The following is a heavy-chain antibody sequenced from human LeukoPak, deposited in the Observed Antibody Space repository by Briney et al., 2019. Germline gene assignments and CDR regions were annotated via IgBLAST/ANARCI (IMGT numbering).Heavy chain of an antibody. CDR2: IIPIFGTA. V-gene: IGHV1-69*15. J-gene: IGHJ4*02. CDR1: GGTVSSYA. CDR3: ARDGGLPATGLPTQYSS. D-gene: IGHD5-18*01. Sequence: ASEKVSCKASGGTVSSYAISRVRQATGQWLEWMGRIIPIFGTANYAQKFQGRVTITADESTSTAYMELSSLRSEDTAVYYCARDGGLPATGLPTQYSSWGQGTLVTVSS.